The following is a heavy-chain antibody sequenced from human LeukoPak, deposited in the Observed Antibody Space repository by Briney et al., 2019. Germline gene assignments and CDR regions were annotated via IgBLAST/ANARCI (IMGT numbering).Heavy chain of an antibody. CDR2: ISAYNGNT. D-gene: IGHD3-9*01. V-gene: IGHV1-18*01. CDR1: GYTFTSYG. J-gene: IGHJ4*02. Sequence: ASVKVSCKASGYTFTSYGINWVRQAPGQGLEWMGWISAYNGNTNYAQKLQGRVTMTTDTSTSTAYMELRSLRPDDTAVYYCARGTYYAILTGFRAHRPFDYWGQGTLVTVSS. CDR3: ARGTYYAILTGFRAHRPFDY.